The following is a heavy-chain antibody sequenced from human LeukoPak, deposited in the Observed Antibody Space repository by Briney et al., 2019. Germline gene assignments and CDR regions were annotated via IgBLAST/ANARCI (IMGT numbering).Heavy chain of an antibody. Sequence: ASVKVSCKASGYTFTSYGISWVRQAPGQGLEWMGWISAYNGNTNYAQKLQGRVTMTRDTSTSTVYMELSSLRSEDTAVYYCARDAGGYYYYMDVWGKGTTVTVSS. V-gene: IGHV1-18*01. CDR1: GYTFTSYG. CDR3: ARDAGGYYYYMDV. D-gene: IGHD3-10*01. CDR2: ISAYNGNT. J-gene: IGHJ6*03.